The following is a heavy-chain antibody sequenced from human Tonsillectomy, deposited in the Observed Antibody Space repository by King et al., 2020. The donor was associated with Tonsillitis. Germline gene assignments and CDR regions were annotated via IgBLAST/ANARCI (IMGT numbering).Heavy chain of an antibody. J-gene: IGHJ4*02. D-gene: IGHD3-10*01. Sequence: QLVQSGAEVKKPGSSVKVSCKASGGTFSSYAISWVRQAPGQGLEWMGGVIPIFGTGNYAQKFQGRVTIIADESTSTAYMELSSLRSEDTAVYYCARGKRYYGSWSYPGLDYGGQGTLVTVSS. CDR1: GGTFSSYA. CDR3: ARGKRYYGSWSYPGLDY. V-gene: IGHV1-69*01. CDR2: VIPIFGTG.